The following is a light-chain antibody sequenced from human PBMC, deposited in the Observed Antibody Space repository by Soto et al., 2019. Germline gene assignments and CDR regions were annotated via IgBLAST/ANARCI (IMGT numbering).Light chain of an antibody. V-gene: IGKV1-9*01. Sequence: IQLTQSPSSLSASXXDRVXISCQESQGIGTYLAWYQQKPGKAPKXXIYAAFTLHSGVPARFSGSRSGTDFTLTISSLQPEDFATYYCQQVNSYPQTFGQGTRLEIK. CDR3: QQVNSYPQT. CDR2: AAF. CDR1: QGIGTY. J-gene: IGKJ5*01.